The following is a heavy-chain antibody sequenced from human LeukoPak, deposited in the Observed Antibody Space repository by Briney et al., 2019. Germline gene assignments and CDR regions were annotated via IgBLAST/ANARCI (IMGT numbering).Heavy chain of an antibody. Sequence: SVKVSCKASGYTFTGYYMHWVRQAPGQGLEWMGGIIPIFGTANYAQKFQGRVTITADKSTSTAYMELSSLRSEDTAVYYCARAPWGGKHYYYYYYMDVWGKGTTVTVSS. J-gene: IGHJ6*03. CDR2: IIPIFGTA. D-gene: IGHD3-16*01. CDR3: ARAPWGGKHYYYYYYMDV. V-gene: IGHV1-69*06. CDR1: GYTFTGYY.